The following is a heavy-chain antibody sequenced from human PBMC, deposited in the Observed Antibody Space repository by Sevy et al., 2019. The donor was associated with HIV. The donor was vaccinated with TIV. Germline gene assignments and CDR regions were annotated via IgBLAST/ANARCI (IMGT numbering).Heavy chain of an antibody. D-gene: IGHD2-2*01. CDR3: TRDGGCTSTSCLLYFDY. J-gene: IGHJ4*02. Sequence: GGSLRLSCAASGFTFSTYTMNWVRQAPGKGLEWVSSISSGSSYIYYADSVKGRFTISRDNAKNSLYLQMNSLRAEDTAIYYCTRDGGCTSTSCLLYFDYWGQGTPVTVSS. CDR2: ISSGSSYI. V-gene: IGHV3-21*01. CDR1: GFTFSTYT.